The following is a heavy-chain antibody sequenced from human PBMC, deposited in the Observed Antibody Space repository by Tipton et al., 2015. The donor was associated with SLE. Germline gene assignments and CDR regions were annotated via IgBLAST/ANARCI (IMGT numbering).Heavy chain of an antibody. CDR1: GGSISSSSYY. CDR3: ARFRYYDLLYYFDY. Sequence: GLVKPSETLSLTCTVSGGSISSSSYYWGWIRQPPGKGLEWIGSIYYSGSTYYNPSLKGRVTISVDTSKNQFSLKLSSVTAADTAVYYCARFRYYDLLYYFDYWGQGTLVTVSS. CDR2: IYYSGST. V-gene: IGHV4-39*07. D-gene: IGHD3-3*01. J-gene: IGHJ4*02.